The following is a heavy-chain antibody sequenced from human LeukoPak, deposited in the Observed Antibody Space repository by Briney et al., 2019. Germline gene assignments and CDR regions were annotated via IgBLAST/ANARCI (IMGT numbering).Heavy chain of an antibody. D-gene: IGHD5-18*01. J-gene: IGHJ4*02. V-gene: IGHV4-61*01. Sequence: SETLSLTCTVSGGSVSSGSYYWSWIRQPPGKGLEWIGYIYYSGSTNYNPSLKSRVTISVDTSKNQFSLKLSSVTAADTAVYYCARAGEYSYGLDKYYFDYWGQGTLVTVSS. CDR1: GGSVSSGSYY. CDR3: ARAGEYSYGLDKYYFDY. CDR2: IYYSGST.